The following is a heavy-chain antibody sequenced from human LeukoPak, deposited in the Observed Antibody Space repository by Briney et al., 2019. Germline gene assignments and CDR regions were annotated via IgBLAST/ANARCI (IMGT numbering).Heavy chain of an antibody. CDR3: ARTHATPGGDWFDP. J-gene: IGHJ5*02. D-gene: IGHD3-10*01. CDR1: GGSLQSFY. CDR2: IDHIGRT. V-gene: IGHV4-34*01. Sequence: SETLSLTCAVYGGSLQSFYWSWIRQPPGKGPEWIGEIDHIGRTKYNPSLKSRLTISIDTSKNQFSLRLGSLTAADTAVYYCARTHATPGGDWFDPWGQGTLVTVSS.